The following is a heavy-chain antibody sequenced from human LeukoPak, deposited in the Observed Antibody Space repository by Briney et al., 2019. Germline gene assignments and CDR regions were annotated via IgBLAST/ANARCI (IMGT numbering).Heavy chain of an antibody. CDR1: GYSFTSYW. CDR2: IYPGDSDT. CDR3: ARRGGSSGWYGYYFDY. Sequence: GGSLKISCKGSGYSFTSYWIGWVRQMPGKGLEWMGIIYPGDSDTRYSPSFQGQVTISADKSISTAYLQWSSLKASDTAMYYCARRGGSSGWYGYYFDYWGQGTLVTVSS. J-gene: IGHJ4*02. V-gene: IGHV5-51*01. D-gene: IGHD6-19*01.